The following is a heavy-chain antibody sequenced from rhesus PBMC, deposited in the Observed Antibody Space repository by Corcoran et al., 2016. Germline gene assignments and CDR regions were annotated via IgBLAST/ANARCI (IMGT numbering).Heavy chain of an antibody. CDR3: AREVYNNYDY. D-gene: IGHD4-23*01. J-gene: IGHJ4*01. V-gene: IGHV3-116*02. Sequence: EVLLVQSGGGFVQPGGSRRLSFAASGCTFREYYMTRVRQAPGQGPECLGFIRNKSQGGTPRYAASVEGRFTISRDDSRSIVSLLMNSLISEDTAVYYCAREVYNNYDYWGQGVLVTVSS. CDR2: IRNKSQGGTP. CDR1: GCTFREYY.